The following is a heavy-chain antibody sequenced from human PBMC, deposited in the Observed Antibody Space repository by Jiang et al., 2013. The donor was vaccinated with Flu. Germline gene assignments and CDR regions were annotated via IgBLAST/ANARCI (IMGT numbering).Heavy chain of an antibody. V-gene: IGHV1-2*02. J-gene: IGHJ4*02. CDR1: GYTFTDYF. Sequence: GYTFTDYFIHWVRQAPGQGLEWMGWINPSSGGTSFPQKFQGRVTMTRDTSISTAYMEVSSLTSDDTAVYYCAKIGVDTGRGFGYWGQGTLLTVSS. D-gene: IGHD5-18*01. CDR2: INPSSGGT. CDR3: AKIGVDTGRGFGY.